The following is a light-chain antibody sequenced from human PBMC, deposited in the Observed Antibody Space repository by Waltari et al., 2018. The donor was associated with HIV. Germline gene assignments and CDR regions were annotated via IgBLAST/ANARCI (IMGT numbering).Light chain of an antibody. V-gene: IGLV1-51*02. CDR1: RSNLGVES. J-gene: IGLJ3*02. CDR3: GAWDTYLQTLV. Sequence: QSMLTPPPSVSAAPGPKVTITCPGSRSNLGVESVSCFLQPPEAAPTPLLYGNDKRPAGIPDRFSGSKSGTSATLAITGLQTGDEAVYYCGAWDTYLQTLVFGGGTKLAVL. CDR2: GND.